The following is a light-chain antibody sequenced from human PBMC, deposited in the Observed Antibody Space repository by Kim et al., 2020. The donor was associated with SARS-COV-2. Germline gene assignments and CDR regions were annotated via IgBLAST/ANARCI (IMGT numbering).Light chain of an antibody. J-gene: IGKJ4*01. V-gene: IGKV3-11*01. CDR2: DAS. CDR1: QSVSSY. CDR3: QQSSDWPT. Sequence: EIVLTQSPATLSLSPGERATLSCRASQSVSSYLAWYQQKPGQAPILLVYDASKRATGVPARFSGSGSGTDFTLTISSLEPEDFAVYYCQQSSDWPTFGGGTKVDIK.